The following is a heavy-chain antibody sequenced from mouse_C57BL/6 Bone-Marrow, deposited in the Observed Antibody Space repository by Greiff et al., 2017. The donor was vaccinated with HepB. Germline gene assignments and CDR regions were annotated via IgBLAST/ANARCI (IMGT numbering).Heavy chain of an antibody. CDR1: GFTFSDYG. J-gene: IGHJ1*03. Sequence: EVKLMESGGGLVQPGGSLKLSCAASGFTFSDYGMAWVRQAPRKGPEWVAFISNLAYSIYYADTVTGRFTIARENAKNTLYLEMSSLRSEDTAMYYCARLPITTVLDWYFDVWGTGTTVTVSS. D-gene: IGHD1-1*01. CDR2: ISNLAYSI. V-gene: IGHV5-15*01. CDR3: ARLPITTVLDWYFDV.